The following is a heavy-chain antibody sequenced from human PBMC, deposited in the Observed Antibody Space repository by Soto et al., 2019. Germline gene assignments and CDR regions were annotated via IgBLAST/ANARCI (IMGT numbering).Heavy chain of an antibody. J-gene: IGHJ4*02. D-gene: IGHD7-27*01. CDR2: IWYDGSNK. V-gene: IGHV3-33*01. Sequence: QVQLVESGGGVVQPGRSLRLSCAASGFTFSSYGMHWVRQAPGKGLEWVAVIWYDGSNKNYADSVKGRFTISRDNSKNTLYLQMNSLRAEDTAVYYCASGERLPTRNWGQGTLVTVSS. CDR1: GFTFSSYG. CDR3: ASGERLPTRN.